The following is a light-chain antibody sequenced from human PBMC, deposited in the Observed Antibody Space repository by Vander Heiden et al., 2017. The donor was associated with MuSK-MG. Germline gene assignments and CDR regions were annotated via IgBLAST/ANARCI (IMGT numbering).Light chain of an antibody. J-gene: IGKJ5*01. CDR2: CAS. CDR3: RQYNNCPPIT. CDR1: QSVGIH. V-gene: IGKV3-15*01. Sequence: EIVLTQSPATLSVSPGERATLPCRASQSVGIHLAWYQQKPGKAPRLLFYCASTRATGLPARFSGRGSRTEFTLTISSLQSEDFAVYFCRQYNNCPPITFGRGTRLEMK.